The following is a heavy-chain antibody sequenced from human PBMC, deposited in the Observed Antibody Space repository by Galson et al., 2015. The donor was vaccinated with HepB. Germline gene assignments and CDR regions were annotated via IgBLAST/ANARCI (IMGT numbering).Heavy chain of an antibody. D-gene: IGHD2-2*03. Sequence: SLRLSCAASGFTFSSYGMHWVRQAPGKGLEWVAVISYDGSNKYYADSVKGRFTISRDNSKNTLYLQMNSLRAEDTAVYYCAKDLGLGYCSSTSCYGWGQGTLVTVSS. CDR3: AKDLGLGYCSSTSCYG. V-gene: IGHV3-30*18. CDR2: ISYDGSNK. CDR1: GFTFSSYG. J-gene: IGHJ4*02.